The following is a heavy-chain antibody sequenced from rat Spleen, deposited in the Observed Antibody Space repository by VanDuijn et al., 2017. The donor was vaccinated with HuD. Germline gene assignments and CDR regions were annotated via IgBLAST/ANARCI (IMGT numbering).Heavy chain of an antibody. CDR2: IWGDGST. Sequence: QVQLKESGPGLVQPSQTLSLTCTVSGFSLSNYGVIWVRQPPGKGLEWMGGIWGDGSTDYNSALKSRLSISRDTSKSQVFLKMNNRQTEDTAMHFCARSDFSSPYYFDYWGQGVMVTVSS. D-gene: IGHD1-2*01. V-gene: IGHV2S61*01. CDR3: ARSDFSSPYYFDY. J-gene: IGHJ2*01. CDR1: GFSLSNYG.